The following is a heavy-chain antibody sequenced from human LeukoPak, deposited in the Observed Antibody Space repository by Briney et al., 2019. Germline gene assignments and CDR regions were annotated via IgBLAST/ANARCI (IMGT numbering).Heavy chain of an antibody. CDR3: ARQLAAAGTAGLDY. Sequence: SETLTLTCTVSGGSISSYYWSWIRQPAGKGLEWIGRIYTSGSTNYNPSLKSRVTMSVDTSKNQFSLKLSSVTAADTAVYYCARQLAAAGTAGLDYWGQGTLVTVSS. J-gene: IGHJ4*02. CDR1: GGSISSYY. V-gene: IGHV4-4*07. D-gene: IGHD6-13*01. CDR2: IYTSGST.